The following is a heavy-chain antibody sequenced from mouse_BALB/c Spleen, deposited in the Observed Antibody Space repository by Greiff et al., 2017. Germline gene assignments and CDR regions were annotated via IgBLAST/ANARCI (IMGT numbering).Heavy chain of an antibody. J-gene: IGHJ4*01. CDR1: GYSFTGYF. V-gene: IGHV1-20*02. CDR3: ARSRDDYYAMDY. Sequence: VQLQQSGPELVKPGASVKISCKASGYSFTGYFMNWVMQSHGKSLEWIGRINPYNGDTFYNQKFKGKATLTVDKSSSTAHMELRSLASEDSAVYYFARSRDDYYAMDYWGQGTSVTVSS. CDR2: INPYNGDT.